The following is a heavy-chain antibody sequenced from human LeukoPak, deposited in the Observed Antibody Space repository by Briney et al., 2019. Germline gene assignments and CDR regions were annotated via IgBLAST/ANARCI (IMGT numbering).Heavy chain of an antibody. Sequence: GGSLRLSCTVSGFTVSSNSMSWVRQAPGKGLVWVSRINSDGSSTSYADSVKGRFTISRDNAKNSLYLQMNSLRAEDTALYYCAKSSRITMVRGVIQFDYWGQGTLVTVSS. CDR3: AKSSRITMVRGVIQFDY. D-gene: IGHD3-10*01. J-gene: IGHJ4*02. CDR1: GFTVSSNS. CDR2: INSDGSST. V-gene: IGHV3-74*01.